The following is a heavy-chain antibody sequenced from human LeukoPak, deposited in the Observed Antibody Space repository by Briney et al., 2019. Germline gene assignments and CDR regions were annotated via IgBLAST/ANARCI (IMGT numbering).Heavy chain of an antibody. CDR1: GFTFDDYA. CDR2: ISWNSGTI. Sequence: PGRSLRLSCAAPGFTFDDYAMHWVRQAPGKGPEWVSGISWNSGTIGYADSVKGRFTISRDNAKTSLYLEMNSLRAEDTAFYYCGKDIRPGGLYGGNGGIDYWGPGTLVTVSS. D-gene: IGHD4-23*01. J-gene: IGHJ4*02. CDR3: GKDIRPGGLYGGNGGIDY. V-gene: IGHV3-9*01.